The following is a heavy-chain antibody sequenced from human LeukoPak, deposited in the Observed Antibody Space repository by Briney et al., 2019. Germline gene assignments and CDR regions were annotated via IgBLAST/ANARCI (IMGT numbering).Heavy chain of an antibody. D-gene: IGHD3-22*01. Sequence: SETLSHTCTVSGGSISSSRYYGGWIRQPPGKGLEWIGSIYYSGSTYYNPSLKSRVTISVDTSKNQFSLKLSSVTAADTAVYYCARDLRTTMILVPNRFDPWGQGTLVTVSS. J-gene: IGHJ5*02. CDR3: ARDLRTTMILVPNRFDP. V-gene: IGHV4-39*07. CDR2: IYYSGST. CDR1: GGSISSSRYY.